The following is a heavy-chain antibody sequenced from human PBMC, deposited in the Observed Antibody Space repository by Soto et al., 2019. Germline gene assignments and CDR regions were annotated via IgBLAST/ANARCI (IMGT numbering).Heavy chain of an antibody. D-gene: IGHD6-19*01. CDR3: ARTMRAVAGYMPLSWFDP. CDR2: ISGSGGST. J-gene: IGHJ5*02. CDR1: GFTFSSYA. Sequence: GGSLRLSCAASGFTFSSYAVSWVRQAPGKGLEWVSAISGSGGSTYYADSVKGRFTISRDNSKNTLYLQMNSLRAEDTAVYYCARTMRAVAGYMPLSWFDPWGQGTLVTVSS. V-gene: IGHV3-23*01.